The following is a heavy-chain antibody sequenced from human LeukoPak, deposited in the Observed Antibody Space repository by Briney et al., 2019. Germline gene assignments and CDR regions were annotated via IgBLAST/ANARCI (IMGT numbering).Heavy chain of an antibody. CDR3: AKASDFDSSGFPIDVFDF. CDR2: ISGAGGTT. Sequence: GGSLRLSCAASGFTFSTFDMSWVRQAPGKGLQWVSTISGAGGTTLFADSVKGRISISRDNSNNKVFLQMNSLRVEDTAVYYCAKASDFDSSGFPIDVFDFWGQGLLVSVAS. J-gene: IGHJ4*02. D-gene: IGHD3-22*01. V-gene: IGHV3-23*01. CDR1: GFTFSTFD.